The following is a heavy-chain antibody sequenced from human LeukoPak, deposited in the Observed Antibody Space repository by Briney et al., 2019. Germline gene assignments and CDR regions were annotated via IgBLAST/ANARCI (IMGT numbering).Heavy chain of an antibody. CDR2: ISASGGKT. J-gene: IGHJ4*02. V-gene: IGHV3-23*01. CDR1: GYTFTSYG. CDR3: AKTFGTIDPFEY. D-gene: IGHD2-2*01. Sequence: SCKASGYTFTSYGISWVRQAPGKGLEWVSSISASGGKTYDADSVKGRFTISRDNSKNTFYLDMNSLRADDTAVYYCAKTFGTIDPFEYWGQGTLVTVSS.